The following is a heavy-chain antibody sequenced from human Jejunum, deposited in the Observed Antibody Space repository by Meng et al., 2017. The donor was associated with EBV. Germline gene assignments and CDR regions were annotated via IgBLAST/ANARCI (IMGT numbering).Heavy chain of an antibody. J-gene: IGHJ4*02. V-gene: IGHV4-34*12. CDR2: IIHSGST. CDR3: ARKAVPGTFARPKFDY. CDR1: GGSFYYYY. Sequence: VRAQKWGSGLVKPSETLSLTCAVYGGSFYYYYWTWIRQPPGKGLEWIGEIIHSGSTNYDPSLKSRVTISVDRSKNQFSLKLTSVTAADTAVYYCARKAVPGTFARPKFDYWGQGTLVTVSS. D-gene: IGHD6-19*01.